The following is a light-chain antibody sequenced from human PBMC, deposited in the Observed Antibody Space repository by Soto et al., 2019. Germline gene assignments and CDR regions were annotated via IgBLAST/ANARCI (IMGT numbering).Light chain of an antibody. V-gene: IGKV3-20*01. J-gene: IGKJ5*01. Sequence: DIVLMQSPGTLSLSPGERATLSCRASQSVRNSYLAWYQQKPGQAPRLLIYGASSRATGIPDRFSGSGSGTDFTLTISRLEPEDFAVYHCQQYSSSPRTFGQGTRLEIK. CDR1: QSVRNSY. CDR3: QQYSSSPRT. CDR2: GAS.